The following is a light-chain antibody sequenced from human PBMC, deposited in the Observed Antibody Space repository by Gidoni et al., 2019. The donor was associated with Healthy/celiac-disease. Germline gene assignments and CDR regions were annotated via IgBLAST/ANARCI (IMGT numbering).Light chain of an antibody. CDR2: EDN. J-gene: IGLJ2*01. V-gene: IGLV6-57*02. CDR3: QSYDSSNRV. CDR1: SGSIASNY. Sequence: NFMLTQPHSVSESPGKTVTISCTGSSGSIASNYVQWYQQRPGSAPTTVIYEDNQSPSGLPDRFSGSIDSSSNSASLTISGLKTEDEADYYCQSYDSSNRVFGGGTKLTVL.